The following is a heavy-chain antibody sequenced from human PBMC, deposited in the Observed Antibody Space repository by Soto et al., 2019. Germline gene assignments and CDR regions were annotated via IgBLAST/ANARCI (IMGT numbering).Heavy chain of an antibody. CDR2: IKSKTDGGTA. Sequence: GGCLRLSCVASGFNLSHPWMTWVRQAAGKGLEWVGRIKSKTDGGTADYGAPVKGRATISRDDSKNTVYLQMNSLKTEDTAVYYCTTGIYYDILTGYHNVAYWGQGALVTVSS. CDR3: TTGIYYDILTGYHNVAY. CDR1: GFNLSHPW. J-gene: IGHJ4*02. V-gene: IGHV3-15*01. D-gene: IGHD3-9*01.